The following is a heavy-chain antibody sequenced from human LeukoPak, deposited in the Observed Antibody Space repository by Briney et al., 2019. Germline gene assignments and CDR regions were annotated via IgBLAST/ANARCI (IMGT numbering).Heavy chain of an antibody. D-gene: IGHD6-13*01. J-gene: IGHJ4*02. Sequence: SETLSLTCTVSGGSISSYYWSWIRQPPGKGLEWIGYIYYSGSTNYNPSLKSRVTISVDTSKNQFSLKLSSVTAADTAVYYCARASQYRSRWYAGYFDYWGQGTLVTVSS. CDR1: GGSISSYY. V-gene: IGHV4-59*01. CDR2: IYYSGST. CDR3: ARASQYRSRWYAGYFDY.